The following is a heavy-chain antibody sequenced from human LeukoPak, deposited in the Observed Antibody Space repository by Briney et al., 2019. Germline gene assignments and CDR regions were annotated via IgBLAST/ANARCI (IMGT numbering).Heavy chain of an antibody. CDR1: GDSVSTNSVA. CDR3: ARELWTVTEAFDY. CDR2: TSYRSKWYN. V-gene: IGHV6-1*01. J-gene: IGHJ4*02. Sequence: SQTLSLTCAISGDSVSTNSVAWNWIRQSPSRGLEWLGKTSYRSKWYNDYAVSVKSRITITPDTSKNQFSLQLNSVTPEDTAVYYCARELWTVTEAFDYWGQGTLVTVSS. D-gene: IGHD3/OR15-3a*01.